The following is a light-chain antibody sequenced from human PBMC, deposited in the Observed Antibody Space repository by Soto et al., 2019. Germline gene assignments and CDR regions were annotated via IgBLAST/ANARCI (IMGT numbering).Light chain of an antibody. Sequence: EIVFTQSPGPLSFSPGERATLSCRASQSVNIYLAWYQQKPGQAPRLLISETSNRATGIPARFSGSGSGTDLTLTISSLEPEDFAVYYCQQRIAWPRTFGQGTKVDIK. CDR3: QQRIAWPRT. V-gene: IGKV3-11*01. CDR1: QSVNIY. CDR2: ETS. J-gene: IGKJ1*01.